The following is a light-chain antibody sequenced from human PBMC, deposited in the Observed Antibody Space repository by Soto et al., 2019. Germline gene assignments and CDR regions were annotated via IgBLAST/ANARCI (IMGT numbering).Light chain of an antibody. Sequence: EIVLTQSPAILSLSPGERATLSCRASQSVSSYLTWYQQKPGQAPSLLIYAASNRATGIPARFRGSGSGTDFTLTISSLEPEDYAVYYCQQRSDWPITSGGGTKVEIK. CDR2: AAS. J-gene: IGKJ4*01. CDR1: QSVSSY. V-gene: IGKV3-11*01. CDR3: QQRSDWPIT.